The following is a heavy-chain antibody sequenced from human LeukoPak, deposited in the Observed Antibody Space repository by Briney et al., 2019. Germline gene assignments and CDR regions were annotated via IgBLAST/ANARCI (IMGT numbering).Heavy chain of an antibody. CDR1: GFSLSTSGVG. CDR2: IYWNDDK. CDR3: AHSGTVTTPHDAFDI. D-gene: IGHD4-17*01. Sequence: SGPTLVKPTQTLTLTCTFSGFSLSTSGVGVGWIRQPPGKALEWLSLIYWNDDKRYSPSLKSRLTITKDTSKNQVVLTMTNMDPVDTATYYCAHSGTVTTPHDAFDIWGQGTTVTVSS. V-gene: IGHV2-5*01. J-gene: IGHJ3*02.